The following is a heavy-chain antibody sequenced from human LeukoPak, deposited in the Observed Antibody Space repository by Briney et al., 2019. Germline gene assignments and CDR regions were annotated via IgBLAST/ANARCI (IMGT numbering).Heavy chain of an antibody. V-gene: IGHV4-39*01. CDR2: IYYLGST. CDR3: ARRRGFGTSD. Sequence: PSETLSLTCSVSGDSINSSDYYWGWIRQPPGKGLEWIGSIYYLGSTFYNPSLKSRVTIYVDTSKNQFSLKLSSVAAADTAVYYCARRRGFGTSDWGQGTLVTVSS. D-gene: IGHD1-14*01. J-gene: IGHJ4*02. CDR1: GDSINSSDYY.